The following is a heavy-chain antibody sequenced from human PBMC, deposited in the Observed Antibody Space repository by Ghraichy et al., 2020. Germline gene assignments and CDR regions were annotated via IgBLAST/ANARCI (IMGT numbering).Heavy chain of an antibody. Sequence: SETLSLTCAVSSDSVNSGGYSWSWIRQPPGKALEWIGYISFRGNTYYNPSLESRISISMDTSKNQVSLKVTSVTAADTAVDYCARLETGYYGSGGDPRGWWEPWGQGLLVTVRS. CDR3: ARLETGYYGSGGDPRGWWEP. CDR1: SDSVNSGGYS. J-gene: IGHJ5*02. V-gene: IGHV4-30-4*07. CDR2: ISFRGNT. D-gene: IGHD3-10*01.